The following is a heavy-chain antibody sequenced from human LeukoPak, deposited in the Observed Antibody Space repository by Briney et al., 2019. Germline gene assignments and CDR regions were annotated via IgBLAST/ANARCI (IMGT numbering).Heavy chain of an antibody. CDR2: LRGNGET. CDR1: GFSFSNYA. Sequence: GGSLRLSCAASGFSFSNYAMSWVRQAPARGPEWVSSLRGNGETFYADSVKGRCTLSRDDSRNTVYLQMNSLRAEDTAVYYCARRGYSGYDFPYYFDYWGQGTLVTVSS. V-gene: IGHV3-23*01. CDR3: ARRGYSGYDFPYYFDY. D-gene: IGHD5-12*01. J-gene: IGHJ4*02.